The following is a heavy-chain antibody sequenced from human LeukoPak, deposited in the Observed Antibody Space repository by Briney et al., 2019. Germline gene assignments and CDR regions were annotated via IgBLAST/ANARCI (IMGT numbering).Heavy chain of an antibody. CDR1: GFTFSSFS. J-gene: IGHJ4*02. D-gene: IGHD3-10*01. Sequence: PGGSLRLSCEVSGFTFSSFSMNWVRQRPGKGLEWISYISSSGSTVYYADSVKGRFSIDRDNAKNSVHLQMNNLRADDAAVYFCARAERTSGSFSGYWGRGTLVIVSS. CDR3: ARAERTSGSFSGY. V-gene: IGHV3-48*04. CDR2: ISSSGSTV.